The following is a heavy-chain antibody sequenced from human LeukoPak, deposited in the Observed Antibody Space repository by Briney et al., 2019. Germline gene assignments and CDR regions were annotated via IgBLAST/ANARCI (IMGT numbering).Heavy chain of an antibody. V-gene: IGHV4-59*01. CDR1: GGSISSYY. CDR3: ARGLGNNWFDP. Sequence: SETLSLTCTVSGGSISSYYWSWIRQPPGTGLEWIRYIYYSGSTNYNPSLKSRVTISVDTSKNQFSLRLSSVTAADTGVYYCARGLGNNWFDPWGQGTLVTVSS. D-gene: IGHD3-16*01. J-gene: IGHJ5*02. CDR2: IYYSGST.